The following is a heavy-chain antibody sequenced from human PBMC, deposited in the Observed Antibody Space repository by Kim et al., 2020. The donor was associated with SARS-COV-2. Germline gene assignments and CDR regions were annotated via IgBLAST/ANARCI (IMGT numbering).Heavy chain of an antibody. D-gene: IGHD7-27*01. J-gene: IGHJ5*02. CDR2: IYYSGTT. V-gene: IGHV4-59*08. CDR1: GDSMTSFY. CDR3: VRHRNWGSWFDP. Sequence: SETLSLTCTVSGDSMTSFYWSWIRQPPGKGLEWIGYIYYSGTTNYNPSLKSRVTISIDTSKNQFSLKLTSVTAADMAVYYCVRHRNWGSWFDPWGQGTL.